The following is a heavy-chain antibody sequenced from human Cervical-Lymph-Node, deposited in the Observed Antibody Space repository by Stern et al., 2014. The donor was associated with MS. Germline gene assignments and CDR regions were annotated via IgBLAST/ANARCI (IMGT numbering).Heavy chain of an antibody. J-gene: IGHJ4*02. CDR1: GGTFTSNA. Sequence: VQLVQSGAEVKKPGSSVKVSCKASGGTFTSNAVSWVRQAPGHGLEWMGGIFPIFGTANYAQRFQGRVTLTADASTSTAYMELSSLRSEDTAVYYCARDAGMAVAGTGPYYFDFWGQGTLVTVSS. D-gene: IGHD6-19*01. V-gene: IGHV1-69*01. CDR3: ARDAGMAVAGTGPYYFDF. CDR2: IFPIFGTA.